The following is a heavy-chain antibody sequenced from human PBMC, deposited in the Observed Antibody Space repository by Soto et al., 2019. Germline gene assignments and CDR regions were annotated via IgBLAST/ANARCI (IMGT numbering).Heavy chain of an antibody. V-gene: IGHV1-18*04. CDR1: GYTFTSYG. Sequence: QVQLVQSGAEVKKPGASVKVSCKASGYTFTSYGISWVRQDPGQGLEWMGWISAYNGNTNYAQKLQGRVTMTTDTSTSTAYMELRSLRSDDTAVYYCALDRGYSSGWPLGAFDIWGQGTMVTVSS. CDR2: ISAYNGNT. J-gene: IGHJ3*02. CDR3: ALDRGYSSGWPLGAFDI. D-gene: IGHD6-19*01.